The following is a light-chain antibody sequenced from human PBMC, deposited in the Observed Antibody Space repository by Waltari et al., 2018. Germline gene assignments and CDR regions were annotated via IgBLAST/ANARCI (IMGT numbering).Light chain of an antibody. Sequence: DIQMTQSPSTLSASVGDRVTITCRASQSISDWLAWYQQKPGKAPKVLIYRASTLESGGPSRFSGSGSGTEFTLTISSLQPDDFATYYCQQYNSYSRTFGQGTKVEVK. CDR3: QQYNSYSRT. J-gene: IGKJ1*01. CDR2: RAS. CDR1: QSISDW. V-gene: IGKV1-5*03.